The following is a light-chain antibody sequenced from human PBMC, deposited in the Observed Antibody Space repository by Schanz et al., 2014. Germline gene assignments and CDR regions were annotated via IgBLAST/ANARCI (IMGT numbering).Light chain of an antibody. CDR1: QSVSASY. J-gene: IGKJ2*01. V-gene: IGKV3-20*01. CDR3: HQYGSSPYT. Sequence: EIVLTQSPGTLSLSPGERATLSCRASQSVSASYLAWYQQKPGQPPRLLLFAASTRATGIPARFSGSGSGTDFTLTISRLEPEDLAVYYCHQYGSSPYTFGQGTKLEIK. CDR2: AAS.